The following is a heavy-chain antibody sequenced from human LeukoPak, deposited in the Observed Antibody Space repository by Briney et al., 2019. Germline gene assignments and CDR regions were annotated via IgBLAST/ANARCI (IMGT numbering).Heavy chain of an antibody. J-gene: IGHJ5*02. D-gene: IGHD3-10*01. Sequence: GGSLRLSCAASGFTFSAYAMKWVRQAPGKGLEWVSAISGSGGSTYYADSVKGRFTISRDNSKNTLYLQMNSLRAEDTAVYYCAKDLSGSSHNWFDPWGQGTLVTVSS. CDR1: GFTFSAYA. CDR3: AKDLSGSSHNWFDP. V-gene: IGHV3-23*01. CDR2: ISGSGGST.